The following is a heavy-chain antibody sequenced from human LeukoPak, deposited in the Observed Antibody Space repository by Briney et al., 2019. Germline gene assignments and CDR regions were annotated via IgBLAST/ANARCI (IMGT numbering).Heavy chain of an antibody. CDR3: ARHHKQWLVPEIYYYYMDV. CDR1: GYTFTSYA. D-gene: IGHD6-19*01. Sequence: ASVKVSCKASGYTFTSYAMHWVRQAPGQGLEWMGWISAYNGNTNYAQKLQGRVTMTTDTSTSTAYMELRSLRSDDTAVYYCARHHKQWLVPEIYYYYMDVWGKGTTVTVSS. J-gene: IGHJ6*03. V-gene: IGHV1-18*01. CDR2: ISAYNGNT.